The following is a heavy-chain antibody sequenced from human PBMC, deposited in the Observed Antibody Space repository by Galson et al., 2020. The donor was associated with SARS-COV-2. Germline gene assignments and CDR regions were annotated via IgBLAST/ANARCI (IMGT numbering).Heavy chain of an antibody. CDR2: ISGSGGST. D-gene: IGHD6-19*01. CDR3: AKASGGSGWYH. CDR1: GFTFSSYA. Sequence: TGGSLRLSCAASGFTFSSYAMSWVRQAPGKGLEWVSAISGSGGSTYYADSVKGRFTISRDNSKNKLYLQMNSLRAEDTAVYYCAKASGGSGWYHWGQGTLVTVSS. V-gene: IGHV3-23*01. J-gene: IGHJ5*02.